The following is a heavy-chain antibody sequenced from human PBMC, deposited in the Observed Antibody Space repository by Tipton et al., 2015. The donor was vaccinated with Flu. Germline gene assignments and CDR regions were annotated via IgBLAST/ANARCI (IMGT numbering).Heavy chain of an antibody. V-gene: IGHV4-61*02. CDR3: ARIRWEMSTVITDWYFDL. D-gene: IGHD4-11*01. CDR1: GGSISSSSYY. Sequence: LRLSCTVSGGSISSSSYYWSWIRQPAGKGLEWIGRMYTSGSTNYSPSLKSRVTISVDTSRNQFYLKLSSVTAADTAVYYCARIRWEMSTVITDWYFDLWGRGTLVTVSS. J-gene: IGHJ2*01. CDR2: MYTSGST.